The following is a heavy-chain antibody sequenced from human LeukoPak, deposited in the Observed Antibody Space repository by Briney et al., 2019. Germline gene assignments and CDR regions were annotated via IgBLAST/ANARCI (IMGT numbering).Heavy chain of an antibody. CDR1: GFTFSDYY. Sequence: PGGSLRLSCAASGFTFSDYYMSWIRQAPGKGLVWVSRINSDGSSTSYADSVKGRFTISRDNAKNTLYLQVNSLRAEDTAVYYCARGTLGYCSGGSCYFFDYWGQGTLVTVSS. CDR3: ARGTLGYCSGGSCYFFDY. CDR2: INSDGSST. D-gene: IGHD2-15*01. V-gene: IGHV3-74*01. J-gene: IGHJ4*02.